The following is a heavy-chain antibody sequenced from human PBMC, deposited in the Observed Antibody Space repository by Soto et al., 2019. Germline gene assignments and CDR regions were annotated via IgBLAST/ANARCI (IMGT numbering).Heavy chain of an antibody. J-gene: IGHJ6*01. CDR1: GYTFTSYY. CDR3: ARVGSGWYGFKYYSYSMEI. Sequence: GASVKASCKASGYTFTSYYMHCVRQAPAQGLEWMAIINPSGGRTSYAQKFQGRVTMTRDTSTSTVYMELSSLRSEDTAVYYCARVGSGWYGFKYYSYSMEISGQGTRFTVCS. CDR2: INPSGGRT. D-gene: IGHD6-19*01. V-gene: IGHV1-46*01.